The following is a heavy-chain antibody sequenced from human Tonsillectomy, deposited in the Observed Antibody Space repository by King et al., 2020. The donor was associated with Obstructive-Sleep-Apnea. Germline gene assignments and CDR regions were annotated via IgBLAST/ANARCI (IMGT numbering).Heavy chain of an antibody. J-gene: IGHJ6*02. D-gene: IGHD6-13*01. CDR3: ARGSWSSGWVDV. Sequence: VQLQDSGPGLGKPSETLSLTCTVSGCSISCYYWGWIRQPPGKGLGWVGEIYLRGRTPYNPSPKSRVTLSVDTSKNPFSLKLCSVTAADTAVYYCARGSWSSGWVDVWGQGTTVTVSS. CDR2: IYLRGRT. CDR1: GCSISCYY. V-gene: IGHV4-59*08.